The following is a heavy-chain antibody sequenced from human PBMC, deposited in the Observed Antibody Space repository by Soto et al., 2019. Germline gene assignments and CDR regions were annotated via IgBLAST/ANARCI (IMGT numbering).Heavy chain of an antibody. CDR3: ARALTLTGPSYYFDY. Sequence: SVKVSCKASGGTFSSYAISWVRQAPGQGLEWMGGIIPILGIANYAQKFQGRVTITADKSTSTAYMELSSLRSEDTAVYYCARALTLTGPSYYFDYWGQGTLVTVSS. D-gene: IGHD7-27*01. CDR2: IIPILGIA. V-gene: IGHV1-69*10. J-gene: IGHJ4*02. CDR1: GGTFSSYA.